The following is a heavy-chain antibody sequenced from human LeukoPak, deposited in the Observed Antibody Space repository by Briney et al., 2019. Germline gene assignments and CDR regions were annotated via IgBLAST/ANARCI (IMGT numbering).Heavy chain of an antibody. CDR1: GGSFSGYY. CDR2: IDHSGST. CDR3: ARDETYSSDWQSNHNYYYMDV. J-gene: IGHJ6*03. V-gene: IGHV4-34*01. Sequence: PSETLSLTCAMSGGSFSGYYWSWIRQPPGKGLEWIGEIDHSGSTNYNPSLKSRVTISLDTPKNQFSLKLTSVTAADTAVYYCARDETYSSDWQSNHNYYYMDVWGKGTTVTVSS. D-gene: IGHD6-19*01.